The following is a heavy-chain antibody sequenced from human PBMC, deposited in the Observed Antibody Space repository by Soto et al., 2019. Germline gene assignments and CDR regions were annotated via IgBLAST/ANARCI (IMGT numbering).Heavy chain of an antibody. V-gene: IGHV5-51*01. D-gene: IGHD6-25*01. Sequence: GESLKISCKGSGYSFTSYWIGWVRQMPGKGLEWMGIIYPGDSDTRYSPSFQGQVTISADNSISTAYLQWSSLKASETAMYYCARHDGYKGYYYYGMDVWGQGTTVTVSS. J-gene: IGHJ6*02. CDR3: ARHDGYKGYYYYGMDV. CDR1: GYSFTSYW. CDR2: IYPGDSDT.